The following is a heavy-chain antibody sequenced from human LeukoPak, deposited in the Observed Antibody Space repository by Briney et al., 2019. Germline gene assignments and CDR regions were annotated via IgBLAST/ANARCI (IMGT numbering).Heavy chain of an antibody. V-gene: IGHV3-21*01. CDR2: ISSSSNYI. J-gene: IGHJ5*02. Sequence: GSLRLSCAGSGFSFSTYSMTWVRQAPGKGLEWVSSISSSSNYIYYADSVKGRFTISRDNAKNTLYLQVNSLRAEDTAVYYCARARNDYDSSGFSALDLWGQGTLVTVSS. CDR1: GFSFSTYS. CDR3: ARARNDYDSSGFSALDL. D-gene: IGHD3-22*01.